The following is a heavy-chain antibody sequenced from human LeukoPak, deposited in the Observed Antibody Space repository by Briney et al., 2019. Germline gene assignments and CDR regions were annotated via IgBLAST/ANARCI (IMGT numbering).Heavy chain of an antibody. CDR2: ICYDGNNK. V-gene: IGHV3-33*01. D-gene: IGHD6-19*01. CDR1: GFTFSHFG. Sequence: PGRSLRLSCTASGFTFSHFGMHWVRQAPGKGLERVGVICYDGNNKHYGNSVKGRFTISRDYTKNTLSLQMNSLRVYDTAMYYCARDLEVAGTGWIDPWGQGILVTVSS. J-gene: IGHJ5*02. CDR3: ARDLEVAGTGWIDP.